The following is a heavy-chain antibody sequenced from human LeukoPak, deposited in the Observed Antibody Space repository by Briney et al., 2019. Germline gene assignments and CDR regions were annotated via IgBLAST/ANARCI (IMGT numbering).Heavy chain of an antibody. Sequence: GGSLRLSCAASGFTFSSYAMHWVRQAPGKGLEYVSAISSNGGSTYYANSVKGRFTISRDNSKNTLYLQMGSLRAEDMAVYYCARGGSSADFDYWGQGTLVTVFS. CDR3: ARGGSSADFDY. CDR1: GFTFSSYA. J-gene: IGHJ4*02. D-gene: IGHD2-15*01. CDR2: ISSNGGST. V-gene: IGHV3-64*01.